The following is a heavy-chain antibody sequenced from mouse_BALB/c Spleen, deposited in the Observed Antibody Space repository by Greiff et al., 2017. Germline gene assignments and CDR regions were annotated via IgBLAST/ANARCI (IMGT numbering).Heavy chain of an antibody. CDR2: IYPSDSYT. CDR3: TRGGDYEGFDY. D-gene: IGHD2-4*01. V-gene: IGHV1-69*02. Sequence: QVQLQQSGAELVRPGASVKLSCKASGYTFTSYWINWVKQRPGQGLEWIGNIYPSDSYTNYNQKFKDKATLTVDKSSSTAYMQLSSPTSEDSAVYYCTRGGDYEGFDYWGQGTTLTVSS. CDR1: GYTFTSYW. J-gene: IGHJ2*01.